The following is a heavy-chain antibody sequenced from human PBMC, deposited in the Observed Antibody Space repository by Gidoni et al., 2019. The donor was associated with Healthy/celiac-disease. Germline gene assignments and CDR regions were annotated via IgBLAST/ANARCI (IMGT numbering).Heavy chain of an antibody. CDR2: INHSGST. D-gene: IGHD3-16*02. Sequence: QVQLQQWGAGLLKPSETLSLTCAVYGGSFSGYYWSWIRQPPGKGLEWIGEINHSGSTNYNPSLKSRVTISVDTSKNQFSLKLSSVTAADTAVYYCARRDYVWGSYRLPSTSPFDYWGQGTLVTVSS. CDR1: GGSFSGYY. J-gene: IGHJ4*02. CDR3: ARRDYVWGSYRLPSTSPFDY. V-gene: IGHV4-34*01.